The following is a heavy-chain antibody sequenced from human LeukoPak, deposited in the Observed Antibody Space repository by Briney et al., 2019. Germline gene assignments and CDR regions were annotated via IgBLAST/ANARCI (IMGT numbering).Heavy chain of an antibody. CDR1: GFTFSTYG. V-gene: IGHV3-30*18. Sequence: GRSLRLSCAASGFTFSTYGMHWVRQAPGKGLEWVAVISYDGSNKYYADSVKGRFTISRDNSKNTLYLQMNSLRAEDTAVYYCAKDFPASCRGDCYFVYWGQEPWSPSPQ. CDR2: ISYDGSNK. CDR3: AKDFPASCRGDCYFVY. D-gene: IGHD2-21*02. J-gene: IGHJ4*01.